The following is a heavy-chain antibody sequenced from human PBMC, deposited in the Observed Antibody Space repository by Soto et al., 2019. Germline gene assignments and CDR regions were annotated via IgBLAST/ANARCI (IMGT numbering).Heavy chain of an antibody. Sequence: GGSLRLSCAASGFTFSSYAMSWVRQAPGKGLEWVSAISGSGGSTYYADSVKGRFTISRDNSKNTLYLQMNSLRAEDTAVYYCAKNPTGTTHYYYYYYMDVWGKGTTVTVSS. CDR3: AKNPTGTTHYYYYYYMDV. CDR2: ISGSGGST. V-gene: IGHV3-23*01. CDR1: GFTFSSYA. D-gene: IGHD1-1*01. J-gene: IGHJ6*03.